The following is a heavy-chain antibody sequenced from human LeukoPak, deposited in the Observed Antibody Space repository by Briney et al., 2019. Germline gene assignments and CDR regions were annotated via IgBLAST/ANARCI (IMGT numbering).Heavy chain of an antibody. V-gene: IGHV1-18*01. CDR2: ISAYNGYT. CDR1: GYTFTNYG. D-gene: IGHD3-3*01. Sequence: ASVKVSCKASGYTFTNYGFSWVRRAPGQGLEWMGWISAYNGYTDYAQKFQFRVTMTTDTSTSTAYMELRSLRSDDTAVYYCARVEEAAWAAFDIWGQGTMVTVSS. CDR3: ARVEEAAWAAFDI. J-gene: IGHJ3*02.